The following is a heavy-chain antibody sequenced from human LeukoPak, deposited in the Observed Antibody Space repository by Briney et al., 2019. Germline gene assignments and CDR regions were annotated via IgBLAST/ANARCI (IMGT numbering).Heavy chain of an antibody. V-gene: IGHV1-46*01. CDR1: GYTFTXYY. Sequence: ASVKVSCKASGYTFTXYYMHWVRQAPGQGXXXXXXXXXXGXSTXYAXXXQGRXXMTRDXSTSTVYMXLSSLRSEDTAVYYCARDLVYYDXWSGYYGVPNDAFDIWGQGTMVTVSS. J-gene: IGHJ3*02. CDR2: XXXXGXST. CDR3: ARDLVYYDXWSGYYGVPNDAFDI. D-gene: IGHD3-3*01.